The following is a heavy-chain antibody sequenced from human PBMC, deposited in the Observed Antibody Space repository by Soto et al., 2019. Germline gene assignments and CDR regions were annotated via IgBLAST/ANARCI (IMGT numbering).Heavy chain of an antibody. D-gene: IGHD2-2*01. CDR1: GGSISSSSYY. CDR3: ARHACSSTSCYSDY. V-gene: IGHV4-39*01. J-gene: IGHJ4*02. Sequence: SETLSLTCTVSGGSISSSSYYWGYIRQPPGKGLEWIGSIYYSGSAYYNPSLKSRVTISVDTSKNRFSLKLSSVTAADTAVYYCARHACSSTSCYSDYWGQGTLVTVSS. CDR2: IYYSGSA.